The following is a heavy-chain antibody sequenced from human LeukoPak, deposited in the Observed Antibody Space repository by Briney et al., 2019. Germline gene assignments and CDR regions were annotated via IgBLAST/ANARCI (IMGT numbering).Heavy chain of an antibody. CDR3: ARDSEQQLGRAFDY. J-gene: IGHJ4*02. CDR1: GGSFSGYY. V-gene: IGHV4-34*01. CDR2: INHSGST. D-gene: IGHD6-13*01. Sequence: SETLSLTCAVYGGSFSGYYWSWIRQPPGKGLEWIGEINHSGSTNYNPSLKSRVTISVDTSKNQFSLKLSSVTAADTAVYYCARDSEQQLGRAFDYWGQGTLVTVSS.